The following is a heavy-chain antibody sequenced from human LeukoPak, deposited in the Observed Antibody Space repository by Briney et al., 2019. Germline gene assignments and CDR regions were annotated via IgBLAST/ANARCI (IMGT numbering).Heavy chain of an antibody. Sequence: SETLSLTCTVSGGSISSSSYYWGWIRQPPGKGLEWIGSIYYSGSTYYNPSLKSRVTISVDTSKNQFSLKLSSVTAADTAVYYCARDLLLWPSGRYFDYWGQGTLVTVSS. J-gene: IGHJ4*02. V-gene: IGHV4-39*07. D-gene: IGHD2-2*01. CDR1: GGSISSSSYY. CDR3: ARDLLLWPSGRYFDY. CDR2: IYYSGST.